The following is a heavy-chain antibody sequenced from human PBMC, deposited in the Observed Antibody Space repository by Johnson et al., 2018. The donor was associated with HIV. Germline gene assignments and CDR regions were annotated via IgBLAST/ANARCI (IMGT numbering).Heavy chain of an antibody. CDR2: ITDSGGST. Sequence: VQLVESGGGLVQPGGSLSLSCAASGFTISSYAMSWVRQAPGKGLEWVSSITDSGGSTYYADSVKCRFTISRDNSKNTLYLQMNSLRAEDTAVYYCAKEVSMIVDAFDVWGQGTVVTVSS. J-gene: IGHJ3*01. D-gene: IGHD3-22*01. V-gene: IGHV3-23*04. CDR3: AKEVSMIVDAFDV. CDR1: GFTISSYA.